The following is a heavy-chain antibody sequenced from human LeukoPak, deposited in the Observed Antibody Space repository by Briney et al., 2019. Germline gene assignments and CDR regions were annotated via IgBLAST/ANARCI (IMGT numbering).Heavy chain of an antibody. CDR3: ARAYDFWSGVDY. D-gene: IGHD3-3*01. J-gene: IGHJ4*02. CDR2: INHSGST. CDR1: GGSFSGYY. Sequence: PSETLSLTCAVYGGSFSGYYWSWIRQPPGKGLEWIGEINHSGSTNYNPSLKSRVTISVDTSKNQFSLKLSSVTAADTAVYYCARAYDFWSGVDYWGQGTLVTVSS. V-gene: IGHV4-34*01.